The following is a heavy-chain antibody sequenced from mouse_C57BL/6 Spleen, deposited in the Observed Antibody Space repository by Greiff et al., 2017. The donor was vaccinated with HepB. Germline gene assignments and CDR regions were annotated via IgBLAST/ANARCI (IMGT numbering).Heavy chain of an antibody. Sequence: EVQLQQSGPELVKPGASVKMSCKASGYTFTDYNMHWVKQSHGKSLEWIGYINPNNGGTSYNQKFKGKATLTVNKSSSTAYMELRSLTSEDSAVYYCARADGYFWYFDVWGTGTTVTVSS. V-gene: IGHV1-22*01. D-gene: IGHD2-3*01. J-gene: IGHJ1*03. CDR1: GYTFTDYN. CDR2: INPNNGGT. CDR3: ARADGYFWYFDV.